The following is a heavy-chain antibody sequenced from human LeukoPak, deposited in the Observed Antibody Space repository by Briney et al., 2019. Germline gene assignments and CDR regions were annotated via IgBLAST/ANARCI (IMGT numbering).Heavy chain of an antibody. V-gene: IGHV4-34*01. D-gene: IGHD3-9*01. CDR2: INHSGST. J-gene: IGHJ4*02. CDR3: ARDLVDDILTAPFDY. Sequence: PSETLSLTCAVYGGSFSGYYWSWIRQPPGKGLEWIGEINHSGSTNYNPSLKSRVTISVDTSKNQFSLKLSSVTAADTAVYYCARDLVDDILTAPFDYWGQGTLVTVSS. CDR1: GGSFSGYY.